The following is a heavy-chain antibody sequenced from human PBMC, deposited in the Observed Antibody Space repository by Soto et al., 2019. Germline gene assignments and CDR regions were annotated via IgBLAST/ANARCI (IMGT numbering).Heavy chain of an antibody. D-gene: IGHD6-19*01. V-gene: IGHV3-30-3*01. CDR1: GFTVSSYA. CDR2: ISYDGSNK. CDR3: ARDREGGWQVISHYFDY. Sequence: QVQLVESGGGVVQPGRSLRLACGASGFTVSSYAMHWVRQAPGKGLAWVAVISYDGSNKYYADSVKGRFTISRDNSKNTLYLQMNSLRDEDTAVYYCARDREGGWQVISHYFDYWGQGTLVTVSS. J-gene: IGHJ4*02.